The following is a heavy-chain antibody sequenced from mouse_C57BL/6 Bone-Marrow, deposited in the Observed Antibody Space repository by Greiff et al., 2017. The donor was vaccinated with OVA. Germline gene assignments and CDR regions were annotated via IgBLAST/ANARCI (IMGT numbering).Heavy chain of an antibody. CDR3: ARKDYSKGDYFDY. J-gene: IGHJ2*01. CDR1: GYTFTSYW. CDR2: IYPGSGST. Sequence: QVQLKQPGAELVKPGASVKMSCKASGYTFTSYWITWVKQRPGQGLEWIGDIYPGSGSTNYNEKFKSKATLTVDTSSSTAYMQLSSLTSEDSAVYYCARKDYSKGDYFDYWGQGTTLTVSS. D-gene: IGHD2-5*01. V-gene: IGHV1-55*01.